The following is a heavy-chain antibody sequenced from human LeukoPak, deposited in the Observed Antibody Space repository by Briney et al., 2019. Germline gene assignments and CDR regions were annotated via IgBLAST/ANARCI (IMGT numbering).Heavy chain of an antibody. CDR1: GGTFSSYA. J-gene: IGHJ4*02. V-gene: IGHV1-69*13. CDR2: IIPIFGTA. CDR3: AGEGVATAGGASWYFDY. Sequence: ASVKVSCKASGGTFSSYAISWVRQAPGQGLEWMGGIIPIFGTANYAQKFQGRVTITADESTSTAYMELSSLRSEDTAVYYCAGEGVATAGGASWYFDYWGQGTLVTVSS. D-gene: IGHD2-15*01.